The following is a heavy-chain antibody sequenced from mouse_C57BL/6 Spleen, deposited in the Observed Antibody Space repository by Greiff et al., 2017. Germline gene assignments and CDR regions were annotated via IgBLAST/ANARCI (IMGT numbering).Heavy chain of an antibody. V-gene: IGHV1-39*01. D-gene: IGHD1-1*01. Sequence: VQLKQSGPELVKPGASVKISCKASGYSFTDYNMNWVKQSNGKSLEWIGVINPNYGTTSYNQKFKGKATLTVDQSSSTAYMQLNSLTSEDSAVYDCARWSYGSSSYYFDYWGQGTTLTVSS. CDR2: INPNYGTT. CDR1: GYSFTDYN. CDR3: ARWSYGSSSYYFDY. J-gene: IGHJ2*01.